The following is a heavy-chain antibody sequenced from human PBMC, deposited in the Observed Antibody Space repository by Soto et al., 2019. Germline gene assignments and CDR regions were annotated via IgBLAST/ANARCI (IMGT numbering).Heavy chain of an antibody. CDR2: INAGNGNT. Sequence: QVQLVQSGAEVKKPGASVKVSCKASGYTFTSYAMHWVRQAPGQRLEWMGWINAGNGNTRYSQRFQGRVTITRDTSASTAYMELSGLRSEDTAVYYRARGVGQFDYWGQGTLVTVSS. V-gene: IGHV1-3*01. CDR3: ARGVGQFDY. J-gene: IGHJ4*02. D-gene: IGHD3-10*01. CDR1: GYTFTSYA.